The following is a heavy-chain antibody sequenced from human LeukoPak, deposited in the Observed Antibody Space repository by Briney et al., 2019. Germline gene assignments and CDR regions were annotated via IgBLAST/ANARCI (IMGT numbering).Heavy chain of an antibody. J-gene: IGHJ5*02. CDR2: IYHSGST. CDR3: ARDSRAHCGGDCYSSGWLDP. D-gene: IGHD2-21*01. V-gene: IGHV4-38-2*02. CDR1: GYSISSGYY. Sequence: PSETLSLTCTVSGYSISSGYYWGWIRQPPGKGLEWIGSIYHSGSTYYNPSLKSRVTISVDTSKNQFSLKLSSVTAADTAVYYCARDSRAHCGGDCYSSGWLDPWGQGTLVTVSS.